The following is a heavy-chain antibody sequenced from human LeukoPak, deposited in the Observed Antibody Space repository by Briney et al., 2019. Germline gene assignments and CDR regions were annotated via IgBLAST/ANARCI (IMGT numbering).Heavy chain of an antibody. J-gene: IGHJ4*02. Sequence: GGSQRLSCAASGFTVSSNYMSWVRQAPGKGLEWVSVIYSGGSTYYADSVKGRFTISRDNSKNTLYLQVNSLRAEDTAVYYCARAEIAAAALDYWGQGTLVTVSS. CDR2: IYSGGST. D-gene: IGHD6-13*01. CDR3: ARAEIAAAALDY. V-gene: IGHV3-53*01. CDR1: GFTVSSNY.